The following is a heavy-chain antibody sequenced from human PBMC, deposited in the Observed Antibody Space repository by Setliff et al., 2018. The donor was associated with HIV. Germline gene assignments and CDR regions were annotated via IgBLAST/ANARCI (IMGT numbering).Heavy chain of an antibody. CDR1: GFSFRSYA. CDR2: ISGSGDIT. V-gene: IGHV3-23*01. J-gene: IGHJ4*02. CDR3: AKTQTVITVYGQFDS. D-gene: IGHD4-4*01. Sequence: GVLRLSCAASGFSFRSYAVSWVRQAPGKGLEWVSVISGSGDITYYRESVKGRFTVSRDNSNNTVYLQMNSLRAEDTAMYYCAKTQTVITVYGQFDSWGQGTPVTVSS.